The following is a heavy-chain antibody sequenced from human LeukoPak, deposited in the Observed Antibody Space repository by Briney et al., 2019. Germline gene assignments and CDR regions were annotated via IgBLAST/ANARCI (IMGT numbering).Heavy chain of an antibody. CDR3: ARDIDYEDY. J-gene: IGHJ4*02. V-gene: IGHV3-33*01. CDR1: GFTFTTYG. D-gene: IGHD4-17*01. CDR2: IWYDGSNK. Sequence: GRSLRLSCAASGFTFTTYGMHWVRQAPGKGLEWVAVIWYDGSNKYYADSMKGRFTISRDNSKNALYLQMNSLRAEDTAVYYCARDIDYEDYWGQGTLVTVSS.